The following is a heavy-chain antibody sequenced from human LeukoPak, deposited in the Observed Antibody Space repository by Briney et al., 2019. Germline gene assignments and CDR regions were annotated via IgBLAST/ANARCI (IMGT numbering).Heavy chain of an antibody. CDR1: GFTFSDYA. CDR2: ISGSGGST. CDR3: ASLLRSQNY. Sequence: GGSLRLSCAASGFTFSDYAMSWVRQAPGKGLEWVSGISGSGGSTYYADSVKGRFTISRDNSKNTLYLQMNSLRAEDTAVYYCASLLRSQNYWGQGTLVTVSS. D-gene: IGHD2-15*01. V-gene: IGHV3-23*01. J-gene: IGHJ4*02.